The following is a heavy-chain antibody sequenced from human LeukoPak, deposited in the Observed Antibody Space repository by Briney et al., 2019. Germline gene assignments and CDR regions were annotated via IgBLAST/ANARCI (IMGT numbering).Heavy chain of an antibody. CDR3: ARSVGCTWSGYPCDSYYFDY. CDR1: GFTFDDYG. CDR2: INWNGGST. V-gene: IGHV3-20*04. J-gene: IGHJ4*02. Sequence: GGSLRLSCAASGFTFDDYGMSWVRQAPGKGLEWVSGINWNGGSTGYADSVKGRFTISRDNAKNSLYLQMNSLRAEDTALYYCARSVGCTWSGYPCDSYYFDYWGQGTLVTVSS. D-gene: IGHD3-3*01.